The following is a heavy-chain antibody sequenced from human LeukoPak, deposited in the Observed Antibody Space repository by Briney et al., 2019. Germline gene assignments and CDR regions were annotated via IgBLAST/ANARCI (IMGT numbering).Heavy chain of an antibody. J-gene: IGHJ4*02. CDR1: GGSISSGGYN. V-gene: IGHV4-31*03. D-gene: IGHD1-26*01. Sequence: SETPSLTCTVSGGSISSGGYNWSWIRQHPGKGLECIGYIYYSGSTYYNPSLKSRVTISVDTSKNQFSLKLSSVTAADTAVYYCARGSYVGPTSGYFDYWGQGTLVTVSS. CDR2: IYYSGST. CDR3: ARGSYVGPTSGYFDY.